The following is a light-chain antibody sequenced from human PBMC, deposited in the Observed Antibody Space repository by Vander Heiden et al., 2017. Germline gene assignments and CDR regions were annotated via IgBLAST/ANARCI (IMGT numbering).Light chain of an antibody. V-gene: IGLV1-40*01. J-gene: IGLJ3*02. CDR3: QSYDSSLSGSV. Sequence: QSVLTQPPPVSGAPGQRVTISCTGSSPNIGAGYDVHWYQQLPGTAPKLLTYGNSNRPSGVPDRFSDSKSGTSASLASTGLQAEDEADYYCQSYDSSLSGSVFGGGTKLTVL. CDR1: SPNIGAGYD. CDR2: GNS.